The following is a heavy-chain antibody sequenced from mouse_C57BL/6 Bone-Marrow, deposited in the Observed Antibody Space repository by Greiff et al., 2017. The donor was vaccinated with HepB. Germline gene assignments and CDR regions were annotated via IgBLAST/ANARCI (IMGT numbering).Heavy chain of an antibody. CDR3: AVYEWFAY. J-gene: IGHJ3*01. CDR1: GYTFTSYW. Sequence: VQLQQPGAELVKPGASVKLSCKASGYTFTSYWMHWVKQRPGRGLEWIGRIEPNSGGTKYNEKCKRKATLTVDKPTSTADIQLSSLTSEDSAVYYCAVYEWFAYWGQGILVTVSA. V-gene: IGHV1-72*01. D-gene: IGHD2-12*01. CDR2: IEPNSGGT.